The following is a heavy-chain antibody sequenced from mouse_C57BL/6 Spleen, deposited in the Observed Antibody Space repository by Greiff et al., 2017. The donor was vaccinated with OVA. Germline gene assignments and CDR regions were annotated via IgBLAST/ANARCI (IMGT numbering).Heavy chain of an antibody. V-gene: IGHV1-82*01. CDR2: IYPGAGDT. Sequence: VKLMESGPELVKPGASVKISCTASGFAFSSSWMNWVKQRPGKGLEWIGRIYPGAGDTNYYGKFKGKATLTADKSSSTANMQLSSLTSEDSSVYFCARCYGSTHFAYWGQGTLVTVSA. J-gene: IGHJ3*01. CDR3: ARCYGSTHFAY. D-gene: IGHD1-1*01. CDR1: GFAFSSSW.